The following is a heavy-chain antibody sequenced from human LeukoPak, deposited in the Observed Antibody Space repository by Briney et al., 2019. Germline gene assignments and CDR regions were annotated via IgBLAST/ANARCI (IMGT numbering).Heavy chain of an antibody. V-gene: IGHV3-48*01. J-gene: IGHJ4*02. Sequence: PGGSLRLSCAASGFTFSFYDMNWVRQAPGKGLEWISYISTSGRTTYYADFVKGRFTISRDNGDNSLHLHLDSLTADDTAVYYCARDQRIAVDGRGADYWGQGTLVTVSS. CDR1: GFTFSFYD. CDR2: ISTSGRTT. CDR3: ARDQRIAVDGRGADY. D-gene: IGHD6-19*01.